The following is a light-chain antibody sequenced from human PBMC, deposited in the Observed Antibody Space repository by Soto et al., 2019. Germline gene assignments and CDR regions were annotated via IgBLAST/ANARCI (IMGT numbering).Light chain of an antibody. CDR3: QQSDSTPLT. J-gene: IGKJ4*01. Sequence: EIVLTQSPGTVSLSPGERAALSCRASQSVSSNLAWYQQKPGQAPRLLIYGASTRATGIPARFSGSGSGTDFTLTISSLQPEDFATYYCQQSDSTPLTFGGGTKVDIK. CDR1: QSVSSN. V-gene: IGKV3-15*01. CDR2: GAS.